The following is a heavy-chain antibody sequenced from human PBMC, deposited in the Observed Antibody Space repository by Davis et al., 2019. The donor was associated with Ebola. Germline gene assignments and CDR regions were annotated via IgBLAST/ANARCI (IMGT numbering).Heavy chain of an antibody. CDR2: IRTGYTTTV. J-gene: IGHJ4*02. Sequence: PGGSLRLSCAASGFTFSSYDMNWVRQAPGKGLEWVSFIRTGYTTTVYYAESVKGRFTGSRDNAKNSLYLQLNDLRDEDTAIYYCASFGTDWQRSDWGQGTLVTVSS. V-gene: IGHV3-48*02. D-gene: IGHD5-12*01. CDR3: ASFGTDWQRSD. CDR1: GFTFSSYD.